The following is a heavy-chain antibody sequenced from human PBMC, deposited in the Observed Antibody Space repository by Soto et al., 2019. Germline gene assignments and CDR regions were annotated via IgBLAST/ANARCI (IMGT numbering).Heavy chain of an antibody. CDR2: IYYSGST. Sequence: SETLSLTCTVSGGSISSYYWSWIRQPPGKGLEWIGYIYYSGSTNYNPSLKSRVTISVDTSKNQFSLKLSSVTAADTAVYYFAGAQVTAALLGWFDPWGQGTLVNVSS. V-gene: IGHV4-59*01. J-gene: IGHJ5*02. D-gene: IGHD2-2*01. CDR1: GGSISSYY. CDR3: AGAQVTAALLGWFDP.